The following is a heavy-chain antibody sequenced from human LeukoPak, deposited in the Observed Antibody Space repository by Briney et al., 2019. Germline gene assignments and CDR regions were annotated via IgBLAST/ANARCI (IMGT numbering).Heavy chain of an antibody. J-gene: IGHJ4*02. CDR1: GFTFSKYT. D-gene: IGHD1-14*01. CDR3: AKDFTPDGIWDIDY. CDR2: IYGGGSSST. V-gene: IGHV3-23*01. Sequence: GGSLRLSCVASGFTFSKYTMSWVRQAPGKGLEWVLGIYGGGSSSTFYAESVKGRFTISRDNSKNTLYLQMNSLRDEDTAIYYCAKDFTPDGIWDIDYWGRGTLITVSS.